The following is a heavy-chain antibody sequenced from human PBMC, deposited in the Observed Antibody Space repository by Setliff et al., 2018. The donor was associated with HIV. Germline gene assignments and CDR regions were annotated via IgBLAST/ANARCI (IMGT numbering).Heavy chain of an antibody. Sequence: GGSLRLSCAASEVSVSGHYMGWARQTPGKGLEWVSVTFAGGSTDYADSVKGRFTISRDNSKNTLYLQMNSLRAEDTAVYYCAKDLFVTGDAFDIWGQGTMVTVSS. CDR2: TFAGGST. J-gene: IGHJ3*02. V-gene: IGHV3-66*02. CDR3: AKDLFVTGDAFDI. D-gene: IGHD7-27*01. CDR1: EVSVSGHY.